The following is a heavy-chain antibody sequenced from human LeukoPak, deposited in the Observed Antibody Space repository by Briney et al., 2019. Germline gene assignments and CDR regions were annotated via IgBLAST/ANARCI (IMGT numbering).Heavy chain of an antibody. CDR1: GGTFSSYA. Sequence: ASVKVSCKASGGTFSSYAISWVRQAPGQGLEWMGRIIPILGIANYAQKFQGRVTITADKSTSTAYMELSSLRSEDTAVYYCARVDTAMVAFDIWGQGTMVTVSS. CDR2: IIPILGIA. D-gene: IGHD5-18*01. J-gene: IGHJ3*02. V-gene: IGHV1-69*04. CDR3: ARVDTAMVAFDI.